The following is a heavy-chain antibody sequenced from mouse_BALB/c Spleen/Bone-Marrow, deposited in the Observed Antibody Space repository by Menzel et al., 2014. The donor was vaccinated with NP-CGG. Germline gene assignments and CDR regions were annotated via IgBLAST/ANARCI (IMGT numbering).Heavy chain of an antibody. D-gene: IGHD3-1*01. J-gene: IGHJ4*01. CDR3: ARRSDLWASMDY. Sequence: EVMLVESGGGLVKPGGSLKLSCTTSGFTFSSYAMSWVRQTPEKRLEWVAVISSGGSDTYYPDSVKGRFTVSRDNAKNTLYLQMSSLRSEDTALYYCARRSDLWASMDYWGQGTSVTVSS. V-gene: IGHV5-9-1*01. CDR2: ISSGGSDT. CDR1: GFTFSSYA.